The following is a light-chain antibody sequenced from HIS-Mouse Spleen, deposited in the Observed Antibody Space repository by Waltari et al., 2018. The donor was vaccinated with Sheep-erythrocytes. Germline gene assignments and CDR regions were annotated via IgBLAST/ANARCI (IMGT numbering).Light chain of an antibody. Sequence: QSALTQPPSASGSPGQSVTISCTGTSSDVGGYNYFPWYQQHPGKAPKLMIYEVSKRPSGVPDRFSGSKSGNTASLTVSGLQAEDEADYYYSSYAGSNNWVFGGGTKLTVL. V-gene: IGLV2-8*01. CDR2: EVS. CDR3: SSYAGSNNWV. J-gene: IGLJ3*02. CDR1: SSDVGGYNY.